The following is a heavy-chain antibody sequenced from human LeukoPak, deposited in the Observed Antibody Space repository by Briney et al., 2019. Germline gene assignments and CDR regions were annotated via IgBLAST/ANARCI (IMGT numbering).Heavy chain of an antibody. J-gene: IGHJ4*02. CDR1: GFIFSSHW. CDR2: INLDGNDK. V-gene: IGHV3-7*01. CDR3: VRSGSYFSK. D-gene: IGHD1-26*01. Sequence: AGGSLRLSCAASGFIFSSHWMSWVRQAPGKGLEWVANINLDGNDKNYVDSVKGRFTISRDNAKNYLYLQMNSLRAEDTAMYDCVRSGSYFSKWGQGTLVTVSS.